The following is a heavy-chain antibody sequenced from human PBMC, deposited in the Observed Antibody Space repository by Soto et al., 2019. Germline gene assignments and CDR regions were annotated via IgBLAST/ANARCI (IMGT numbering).Heavy chain of an antibody. CDR3: ARDLSDGNPPVWFDH. V-gene: IGHV4-39*02. CDR2: VHSTGAT. J-gene: IGHJ5*02. Sequence: SETLSLICNVSGGTIRGGPYYWGWIRQPPGKGLEWIGSVHSTGATYSNPSLKSRISFSVDTSKNQFSLRVNSVTVADTAVYYCARDLSDGNPPVWFDHWGQGALVTVSS. CDR1: GGTIRGGPYY. D-gene: IGHD4-17*01.